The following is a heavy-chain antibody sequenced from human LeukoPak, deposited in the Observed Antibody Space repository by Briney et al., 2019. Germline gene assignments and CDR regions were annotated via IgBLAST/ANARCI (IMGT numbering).Heavy chain of an antibody. D-gene: IGHD3-22*01. CDR2: IIPIFGTA. V-gene: IGHV1-69*05. Sequence: GASVKVSCKASGGTFSSYAISWVRQAPGQGLEWMGGIIPIFGTANYAQKFQGRVTMTRNTSISTAYMELSSLRSEDTAVYYCARTYYYDSSGYYLYYFDYWGQGTLVTVSS. CDR1: GGTFSSYA. CDR3: ARTYYYDSSGYYLYYFDY. J-gene: IGHJ4*02.